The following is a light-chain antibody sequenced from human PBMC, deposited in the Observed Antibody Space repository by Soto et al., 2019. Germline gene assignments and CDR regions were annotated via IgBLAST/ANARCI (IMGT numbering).Light chain of an antibody. CDR1: QSVGSN. CDR3: QHYTQWPRFT. J-gene: IGKJ2*01. CDR2: SSS. Sequence: EIVMTQSPVTLSVSPGERATLSCRASQSVGSNLAWYQQKPGQAPRLLVYSSSTRATDVPARFTGSGSETEFTLTVSSLQSEDVAVYFCQHYTQWPRFTFGQGTRLEIK. V-gene: IGKV3-15*01.